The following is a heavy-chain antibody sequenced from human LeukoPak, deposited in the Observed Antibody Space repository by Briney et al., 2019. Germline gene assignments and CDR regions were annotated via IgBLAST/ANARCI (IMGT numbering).Heavy chain of an antibody. CDR3: ARAYSGSYLDY. Sequence: SETLSLTCTVSGGSISSSSYYWGWIRQPPGKGLEWIGSIYYSGSTYYNPSPKSRVTISVDTSKNQFSLKLSSVTAADTAVYYCARAYSGSYLDYWGQGTLVTASS. D-gene: IGHD1-26*01. CDR2: IYYSGST. J-gene: IGHJ4*02. V-gene: IGHV4-39*01. CDR1: GGSISSSSYY.